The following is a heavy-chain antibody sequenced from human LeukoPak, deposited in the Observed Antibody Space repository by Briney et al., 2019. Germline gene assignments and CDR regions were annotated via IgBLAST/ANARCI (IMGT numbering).Heavy chain of an antibody. CDR2: IRYDGSNK. Sequence: GGSLRLSCAASGFTFSSYAMHWVRQAPGKGLEWVAFIRYDGSNKYYADSVKGRFTISRDNSKNTLYLQMNSLRAEDTAVYYCAKDRQRTLLWLPQKGYYFDYWGQGTLVTVSS. D-gene: IGHD3-10*01. V-gene: IGHV3-30*02. CDR1: GFTFSSYA. CDR3: AKDRQRTLLWLPQKGYYFDY. J-gene: IGHJ4*02.